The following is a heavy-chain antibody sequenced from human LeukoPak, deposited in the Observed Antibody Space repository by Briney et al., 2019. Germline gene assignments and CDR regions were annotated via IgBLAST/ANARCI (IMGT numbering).Heavy chain of an antibody. V-gene: IGHV3-30*18. CDR2: ISYDGSNK. D-gene: IGHD5-12*01. J-gene: IGHJ6*03. CDR3: AKDGRRIVATIFNYYYYYMDV. Sequence: PGGSLRLSCAASGFTFSSYGMHWVRQAPGKGLEWVAVISYDGSNKYYADSVKGRFTISRDNSKNTLYLQMNSLRAEDTAVYYCAKDGRRIVATIFNYYYYYMDVWGKGTTVTVSS. CDR1: GFTFSSYG.